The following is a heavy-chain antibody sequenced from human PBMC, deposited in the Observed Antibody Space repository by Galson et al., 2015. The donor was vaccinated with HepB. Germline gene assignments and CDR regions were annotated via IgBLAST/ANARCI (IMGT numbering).Heavy chain of an antibody. CDR3: ARDQPLYSGSYYVSFDI. D-gene: IGHD1-26*01. J-gene: IGHJ3*02. Sequence: SETLSLTCTVSGGSISSYYWSWIRQPPGKGLEWIGYIYYSGSTNYNPSLKSRVTISVDTSKNQFSLKLSSVTAADTAVYYCARDQPLYSGSYYVSFDIWGQGTMVTVSS. CDR2: IYYSGST. V-gene: IGHV4-59*01. CDR1: GGSISSYY.